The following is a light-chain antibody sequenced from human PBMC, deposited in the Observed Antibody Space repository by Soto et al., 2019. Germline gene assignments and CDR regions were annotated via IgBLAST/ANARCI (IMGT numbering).Light chain of an antibody. J-gene: IGLJ1*01. Sequence: QSVLTQPASVSGSPGQSITISCTGSGSDIGAYNYVSWYQQHPGKAPKLLIHGVTRRPSGVSNRFSGSKSGNTASLTISGLQAEDEADYYCSSYTISNTLPFVFGTGTKVTVL. V-gene: IGLV2-14*01. CDR2: GVT. CDR1: GSDIGAYNY. CDR3: SSYTISNTLPFV.